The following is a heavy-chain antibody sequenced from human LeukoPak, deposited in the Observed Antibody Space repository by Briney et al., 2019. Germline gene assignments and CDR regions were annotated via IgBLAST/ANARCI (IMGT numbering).Heavy chain of an antibody. CDR1: GYSISSGYY. D-gene: IGHD3-10*01. CDR2: IYHSGST. Sequence: SETLSLICTVSGYSISSGYYWGWIRQPPGKGLEWIGSIYHSGSTYYNPSLKSRVTISVDTSKNQFSLKLSSVTAADTAVYYCARGTSYYGSGSYLGYWGQGTLVTVSS. J-gene: IGHJ4*02. CDR3: ARGTSYYGSGSYLGY. V-gene: IGHV4-38-2*02.